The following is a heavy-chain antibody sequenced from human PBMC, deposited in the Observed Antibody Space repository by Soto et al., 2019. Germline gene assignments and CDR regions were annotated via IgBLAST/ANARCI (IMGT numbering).Heavy chain of an antibody. CDR2: IYSGGDT. J-gene: IGHJ2*01. D-gene: IGHD3-16*01. CDR3: ARDWGGNAGLHWYFDL. Sequence: QPGGSLRLSCAASWLNVITNYMSWVRQAPGKGLEWVSVIYSGGDTSYADSVKGRFAISRDNSKNTVFLQMNRLRVEDTAVYYCARDWGGNAGLHWYFDLWGRGTLVTVSS. CDR1: WLNVITNY. V-gene: IGHV3-53*01.